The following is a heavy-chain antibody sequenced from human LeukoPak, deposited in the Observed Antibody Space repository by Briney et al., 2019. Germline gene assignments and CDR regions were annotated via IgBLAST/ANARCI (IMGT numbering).Heavy chain of an antibody. V-gene: IGHV4-4*07. CDR3: ASLTRDIVVIL. D-gene: IGHD2-2*01. CDR2: IYSSGST. Sequence: SETLSLTCTVSGGSVGSYFWTWIRQPAGKGLEWIGRIYSSGSTNYNPSLKSRLTMSIDTSKSQFSLNLTSVTAADTAVYYCASLTRDIVVILWGQGTLVTVSS. J-gene: IGHJ4*02. CDR1: GGSVGSYF.